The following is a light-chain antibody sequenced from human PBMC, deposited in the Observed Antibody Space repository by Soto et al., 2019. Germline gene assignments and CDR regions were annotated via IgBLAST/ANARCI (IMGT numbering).Light chain of an antibody. CDR2: EVT. CDR3: TSYVGNDIWV. CDR1: SSDVGAYKY. J-gene: IGLJ3*02. Sequence: QSALTQPPSASGSPGQSVTISCTGTSSDVGAYKYVSWYQQYPGKAPKLMIYEVTKRPSGVPDRFSGSKSVNTASLTVSGLQAEDEADYYCTSYVGNDIWVFGGGTKVTVL. V-gene: IGLV2-8*01.